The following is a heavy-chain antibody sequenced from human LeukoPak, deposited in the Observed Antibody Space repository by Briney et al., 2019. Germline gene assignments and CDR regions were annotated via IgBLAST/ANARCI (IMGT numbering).Heavy chain of an antibody. V-gene: IGHV4-39*01. Sequence: SETLSLTCTVSGGSISSSSYYWGWIRQPPGKGLEWIGSIYYSGSTYYNPSLKSRVTISVDTSKNQFSLKLSSVTAADTAVYYCARHDITGDEGGDYWGQGTLVTVSS. J-gene: IGHJ4*02. CDR3: ARHDITGDEGGDY. D-gene: IGHD7-27*01. CDR1: GGSISSSSYY. CDR2: IYYSGST.